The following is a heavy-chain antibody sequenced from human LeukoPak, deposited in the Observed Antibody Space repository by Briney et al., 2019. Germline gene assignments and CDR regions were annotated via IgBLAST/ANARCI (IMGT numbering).Heavy chain of an antibody. CDR2: ISGSGGST. CDR1: GLTFSSYA. J-gene: IGHJ4*02. D-gene: IGHD6-6*01. Sequence: PGGSLRLSCAASGLTFSSYAMSWVRQAPGKGLEWVSGISGSGGSTYYADSVKGRFTISRDNSKNTLYLQMNSLRADDTAVYYCAETGAVRPNTYYFDYWGQGTLVTVSS. V-gene: IGHV3-23*01. CDR3: AETGAVRPNTYYFDY.